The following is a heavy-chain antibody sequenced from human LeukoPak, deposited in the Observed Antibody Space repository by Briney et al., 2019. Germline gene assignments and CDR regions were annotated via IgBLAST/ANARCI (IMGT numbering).Heavy chain of an antibody. Sequence: GGSLRLSCVASGFTFNSYWMSWVRQAPGKGLEWVVNVQQEGSEKYYVDSVKGRFTISRDNAKNSMYLQMNSLRAEDTAVYYCARGKYDSSPFLQHWGQGTLVTVSS. CDR3: ARGKYDSSPFLQH. J-gene: IGHJ1*01. V-gene: IGHV3-7*03. D-gene: IGHD3-22*01. CDR2: VQQEGSEK. CDR1: GFTFNSYW.